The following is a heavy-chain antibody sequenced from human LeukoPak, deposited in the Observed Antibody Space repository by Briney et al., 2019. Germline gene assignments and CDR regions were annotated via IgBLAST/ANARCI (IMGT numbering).Heavy chain of an antibody. V-gene: IGHV3-48*04. D-gene: IGHD2-2*01. Sequence: GGSLRLSCAASGFTFSSYSMNWVRQAPGKGLEWLSYISSSGTTIYYADSVKGRFTISRDNAKNSLYLQMNSLRAEDTAVYYCARRYCSSTSCLIDYWGQGTLVTVSS. J-gene: IGHJ4*02. CDR3: ARRYCSSTSCLIDY. CDR1: GFTFSSYS. CDR2: ISSSGTTI.